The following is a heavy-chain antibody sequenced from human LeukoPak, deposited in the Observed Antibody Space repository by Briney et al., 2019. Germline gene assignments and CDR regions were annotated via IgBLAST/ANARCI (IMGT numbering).Heavy chain of an antibody. CDR3: AKSYNGYESKPDY. Sequence: GGSLRLSCAASGFTFSTYSMNWVRQAPGKGLEWVSSISNSGGRTFYTDSVKGRFTISRDNSKITLYLQMNSLRAEDTAVYYCAKSYNGYESKPDYWGQGTLVTVSS. V-gene: IGHV3-23*01. D-gene: IGHD5-12*01. CDR1: GFTFSTYS. CDR2: ISNSGGRT. J-gene: IGHJ4*02.